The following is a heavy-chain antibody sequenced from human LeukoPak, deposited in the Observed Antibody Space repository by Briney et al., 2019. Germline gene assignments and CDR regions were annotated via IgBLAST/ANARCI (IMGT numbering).Heavy chain of an antibody. V-gene: IGHV3-21*01. Sequence: PGGSLRLSCAASGFTFSSYSMNWARQAPGKGLEWVSSISSSSSYIYYADSAKGRFTISRDNAKNSLYLQMNSLRAEDTAVYCCARALWFGDSHYFDYWGQGTLVTVSS. CDR2: ISSSSSYI. CDR1: GFTFSSYS. CDR3: ARALWFGDSHYFDY. J-gene: IGHJ4*02. D-gene: IGHD3-10*01.